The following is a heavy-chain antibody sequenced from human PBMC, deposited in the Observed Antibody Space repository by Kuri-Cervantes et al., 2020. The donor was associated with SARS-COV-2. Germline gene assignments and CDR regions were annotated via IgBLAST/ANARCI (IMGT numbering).Heavy chain of an antibody. Sequence: ASVKVSCKTPETTFPNYDINWVRQAPGQGLEWMGWISAYNGNTNYAQKLQGRVTMTTDTSTSTAYMELRSLRSDDTAVYYCARDGYDFWSGYYTFDYYYYYMDVWGKGTTVTVSS. V-gene: IGHV1-18*01. CDR3: ARDGYDFWSGYYTFDYYYYYMDV. CDR2: ISAYNGNT. J-gene: IGHJ6*03. CDR1: ETTFPNYD. D-gene: IGHD3-3*01.